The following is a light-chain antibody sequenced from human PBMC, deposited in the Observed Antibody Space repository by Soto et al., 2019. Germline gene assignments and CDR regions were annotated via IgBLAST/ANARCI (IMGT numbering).Light chain of an antibody. CDR2: AAS. CDR3: QQSYSMPWT. Sequence: GDRVTITCRASQSISTYLNWYQQKPGKAPKLLIYAASSLQSGVPSRFSDSGSGTDFTLTISGLQPEDLATYSCQQSYSMPWTFGQGTKVEIK. CDR1: QSISTY. V-gene: IGKV1-39*01. J-gene: IGKJ1*01.